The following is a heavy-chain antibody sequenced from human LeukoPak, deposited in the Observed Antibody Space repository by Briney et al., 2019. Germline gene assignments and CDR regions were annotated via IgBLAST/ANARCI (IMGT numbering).Heavy chain of an antibody. J-gene: IGHJ4*02. CDR1: GFTFDNYA. CDR3: ARDRDYPRDQFDY. V-gene: IGHV3-23*01. CDR2: ISGSGVP. Sequence: GALRLSCAASGFTFDNYAMSWVRQAPGKGLEWVSAISGSGVPWYADSVRGRSTISRDNSKNMVYLQMQSLRAEDTAVYFCARDRDYPRDQFDYWGQGTLVTVSS. D-gene: IGHD4-17*01.